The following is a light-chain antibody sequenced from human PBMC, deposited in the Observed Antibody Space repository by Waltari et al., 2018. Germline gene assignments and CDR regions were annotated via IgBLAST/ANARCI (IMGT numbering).Light chain of an antibody. Sequence: QSALTQPASVSGSPGQSITISCTGTSSDVGDYNYVSWYQQYPGNAPKVMIFEVTTRPSGFSDGFSGSKSGNTASLSISGLQADDEAVYYCSSYTSHDTLRWVFGGGTKLTVL. J-gene: IGLJ3*02. CDR3: SSYTSHDTLRWV. V-gene: IGLV2-14*03. CDR2: EVT. CDR1: SSDVGDYNY.